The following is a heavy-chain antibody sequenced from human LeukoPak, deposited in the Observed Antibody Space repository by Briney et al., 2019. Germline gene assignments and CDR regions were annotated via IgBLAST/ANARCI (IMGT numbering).Heavy chain of an antibody. D-gene: IGHD5-12*01. V-gene: IGHV4-30-4*01. Sequence: PSETLSLTCTVSGGSISSGDYYWSWIRQPPGKGPEWIGYIYYSGSTYYNPSLKSRVTISVDTSKNQFSLKLSSVTAADTAVYYCARAAYSGYDFNYWGQGTLVTVSS. J-gene: IGHJ4*02. CDR3: ARAAYSGYDFNY. CDR2: IYYSGST. CDR1: GGSISSGDYY.